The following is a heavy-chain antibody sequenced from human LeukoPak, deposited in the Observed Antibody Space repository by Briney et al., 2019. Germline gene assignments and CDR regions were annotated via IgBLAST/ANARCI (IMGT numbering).Heavy chain of an antibody. CDR1: GFTFSSYA. CDR2: ISGSGGST. Sequence: AGGSLRLSCAASGFTFSSYAMSWVRQAPGKGLEWVSAISGSGGSTFYADSVKGRFTISRDNSKNTLYLQMNSLRAEDTAVYYCAKSDADRALYYFDYWGQGTLVTVSS. V-gene: IGHV3-23*01. CDR3: AKSDADRALYYFDY. J-gene: IGHJ4*02. D-gene: IGHD3-16*01.